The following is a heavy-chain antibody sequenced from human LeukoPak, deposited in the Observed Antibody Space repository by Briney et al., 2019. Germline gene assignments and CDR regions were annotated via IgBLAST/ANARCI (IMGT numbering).Heavy chain of an antibody. V-gene: IGHV3-7*04. CDR1: GFIISSYW. CDR3: TCDLDRSDGL. CDR2: IEQNGNEK. D-gene: IGHD2-8*01. J-gene: IGHJ3*01. Sequence: PGGSLRLSCAASGFIISSYWMAWVRQAPGKRPEWVGNIEQNGNEKYHVDSLKGRFTIFRDNAKNSLYLQMNSLRVEDTAVYYCTCDLDRSDGLWGQGTMATVSS.